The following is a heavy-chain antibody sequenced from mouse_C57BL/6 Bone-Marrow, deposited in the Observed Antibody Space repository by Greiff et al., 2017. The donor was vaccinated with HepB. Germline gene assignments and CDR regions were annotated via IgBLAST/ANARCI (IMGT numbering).Heavy chain of an antibody. CDR1: GFTFSSYA. CDR2: ISDGGSYT. V-gene: IGHV5-4*01. Sequence: EVMLVESGGGLVKPGGSLKLSCAASGFTFSSYAMSWVRQTPEKRLEWVATISDGGSYTYYPDKVKGRFPISRDNAKNNLYLQMSHLKAEDTAMYYCARDGTTVVADYAMDYWGQGTSVTVSS. CDR3: ARDGTTVVADYAMDY. D-gene: IGHD1-1*01. J-gene: IGHJ4*01.